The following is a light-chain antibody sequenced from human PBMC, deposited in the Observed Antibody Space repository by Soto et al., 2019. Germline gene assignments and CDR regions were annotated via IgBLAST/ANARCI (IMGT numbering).Light chain of an antibody. J-gene: IGLJ1*01. CDR1: ISDVGGYNF. V-gene: IGLV2-8*01. CDR3: TSYAGSDMGV. CDR2: EVS. Sequence: QSVLSQPPSASGSPGQALTISCTGTISDVGGYNFVSWYQQHPGKAPKLIIYEVSKRPSGVPDRFSGSKSGNTASLTVSGLQADDEADYYCTSYAGSDMGVFGTGTKVT.